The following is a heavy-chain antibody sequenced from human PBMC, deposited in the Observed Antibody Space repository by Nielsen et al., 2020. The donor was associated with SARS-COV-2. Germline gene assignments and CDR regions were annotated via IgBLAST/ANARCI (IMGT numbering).Heavy chain of an antibody. Sequence: SETLSLTCSVYGGSFSGYHWSWIRQSPGKGLEWIGEINHSGNTNYNPSLKSRVTISVDTSKNQISLQLSSVTAADTAVYYCARMSGAGRTQLWSFDYWGQGAQVTVSS. V-gene: IGHV4-34*01. J-gene: IGHJ4*02. CDR2: INHSGNT. D-gene: IGHD5-18*01. CDR1: GGSFSGYH. CDR3: ARMSGAGRTQLWSFDY.